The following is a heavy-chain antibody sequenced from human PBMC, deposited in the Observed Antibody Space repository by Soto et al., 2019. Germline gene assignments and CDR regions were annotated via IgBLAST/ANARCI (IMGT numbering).Heavy chain of an antibody. D-gene: IGHD1-7*01. CDR3: AKGIGTTRLYSMDV. CDR1: GFTFHTYV. V-gene: IGHV3-23*01. Sequence: GGSLRLSCVGSGFTFHTYVMNWVRQAPGKGLEWVSGISANGDSTFYADSLEGRFTISRDNSKNTVYLQMSNLRGGDTALYFCAKGIGTTRLYSMDVWGQGTKVTVSS. J-gene: IGHJ6*02. CDR2: ISANGDST.